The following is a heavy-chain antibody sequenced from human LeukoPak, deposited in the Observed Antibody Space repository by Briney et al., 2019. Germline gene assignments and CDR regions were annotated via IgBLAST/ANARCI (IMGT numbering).Heavy chain of an antibody. CDR2: ISSTSTVI. CDR3: ARNLPAADY. Sequence: GGSLRLSCAASGSTFSSHTMNWVRQAPGKGLEWVSYISSTSTVIYYADSVKGRFTISRDNAKNSLYLQMNSLRAEDTAVYYCARNLPAADYWGRGTLVTVSS. J-gene: IGHJ4*02. V-gene: IGHV3-48*04. D-gene: IGHD2-2*01. CDR1: GSTFSSHT.